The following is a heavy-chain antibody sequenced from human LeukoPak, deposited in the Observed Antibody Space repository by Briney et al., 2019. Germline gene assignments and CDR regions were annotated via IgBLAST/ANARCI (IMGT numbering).Heavy chain of an antibody. CDR1: GFTFSSYS. CDR3: AKDSRRIVVVITFVDAFDI. V-gene: IGHV3-21*04. CDR2: ISSSSNYI. Sequence: GGSLRLSCAASGFTFSSYSMNLVRQAPAKGLEWVSPISSSSNYIYYADSVKGRFTISRDNSKNTLYLQMNSLRAEDTAVYYCAKDSRRIVVVITFVDAFDIWGQGTMVTVSS. J-gene: IGHJ3*02. D-gene: IGHD3-22*01.